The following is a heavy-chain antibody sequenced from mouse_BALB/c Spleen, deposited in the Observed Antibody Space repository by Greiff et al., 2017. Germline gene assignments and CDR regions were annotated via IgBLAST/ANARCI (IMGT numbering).Heavy chain of an antibody. V-gene: IGHV5-6-5*01. CDR3: ARDRYFDY. J-gene: IGHJ2*01. CDR1: GFTFSSYA. CDR2: ISSGGST. D-gene: IGHD2-14*01. Sequence: DVKLVESGGGLVKPGGSLKLSCAASGFTFSSYAMSWVRQTPEKRLEWVASISSGGSTYYPDSVKGRFTISRDNARNILYLQMSSLRSEDTAMYYCARDRYFDYWGQGTTLTVSS.